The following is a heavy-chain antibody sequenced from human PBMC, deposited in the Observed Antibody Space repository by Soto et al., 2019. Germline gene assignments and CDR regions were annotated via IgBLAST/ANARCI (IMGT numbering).Heavy chain of an antibody. V-gene: IGHV3-23*01. D-gene: IGHD3-10*01. Sequence: GGSLRLSCAASGYTFRTYAMNWVRQAPGKGLEWISAISGSGSFTHYADSVRGRFTISRDNSQNQLYLQMNNLRGDDTAMYYCAKIPTGSGSSKFDYWGQGIQVTVSS. CDR2: ISGSGSFT. J-gene: IGHJ4*02. CDR1: GYTFRTYA. CDR3: AKIPTGSGSSKFDY.